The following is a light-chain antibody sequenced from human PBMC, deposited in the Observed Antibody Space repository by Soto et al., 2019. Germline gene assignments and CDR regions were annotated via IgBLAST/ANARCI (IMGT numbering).Light chain of an antibody. CDR1: KLGDKY. J-gene: IGLJ2*01. V-gene: IGLV3-1*01. CDR2: QDS. CDR3: QAWDSGTPVV. Sequence: SYELTQPPSVSVSPGQTASITCSGDKLGDKYACWYQQKPGQSPVLVIYQDSKRPSGIPERFSGSKSGNTATPTISGTQAMDEADYYCQAWDSGTPVVFGGGTKLTVL.